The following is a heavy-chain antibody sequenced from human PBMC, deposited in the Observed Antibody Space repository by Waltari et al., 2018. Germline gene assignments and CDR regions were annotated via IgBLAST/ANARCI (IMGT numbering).Heavy chain of an antibody. Sequence: EMQLLESGGGLVQPGGSLRVSCAASGFTFSLFAMNWVRQAPGKGLEWVSIINDRGDITNTADSLKGRFTVSRDNSRDTLYLHMNNLTAEDTAVYYCATRNYLDSWGRGALVTVSS. V-gene: IGHV3-23*01. CDR1: GFTFSLFA. J-gene: IGHJ4*02. CDR2: INDRGDIT. CDR3: ATRNYLDS.